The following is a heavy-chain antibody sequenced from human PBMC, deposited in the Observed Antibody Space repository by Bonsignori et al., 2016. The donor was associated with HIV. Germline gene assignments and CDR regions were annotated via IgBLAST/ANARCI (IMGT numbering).Heavy chain of an antibody. CDR2: ISPGSDYI. Sequence: WIRQPPGKGLEWISSISPGSDYIYYADSMKGRFTISRDDAKNSLFLQMRSLRAEDSAVYYCTRLGGNSDSSGYFRGIGNSWGQGTLVTVSS. V-gene: IGHV3-21*06. J-gene: IGHJ4*02. D-gene: IGHD3-22*01. CDR3: TRLGGNSDSSGYFRGIGNS.